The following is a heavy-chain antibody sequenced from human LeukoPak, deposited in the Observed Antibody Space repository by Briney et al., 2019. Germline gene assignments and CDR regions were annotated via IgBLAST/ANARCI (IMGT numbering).Heavy chain of an antibody. Sequence: ASVKVSCKASGYTFTGYYMHWVRQAPGQGLEWMGWINPNSGGTNYAQKFQGRVTMTRDTSISTAYMELSRLRSDDTAVYYCATPIWFGELPLFDHWGQGTLVTVSS. CDR2: INPNSGGT. CDR1: GYTFTGYY. J-gene: IGHJ4*02. V-gene: IGHV1-2*02. D-gene: IGHD3-10*01. CDR3: ATPIWFGELPLFDH.